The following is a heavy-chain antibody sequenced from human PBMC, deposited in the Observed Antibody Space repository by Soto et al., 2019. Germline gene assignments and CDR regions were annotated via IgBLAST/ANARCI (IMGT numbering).Heavy chain of an antibody. CDR1: GVSIRSGNYY. CDR2: ISYSGST. CDR3: ARDPPPPDY. V-gene: IGHV4-30-4*01. Sequence: SETLSLTCTISGVSIRSGNYYWSWIRQPPGKGLEWIGFISYSGSTYYSASLQSRVTMSVDTSKNQFSLNLSFVTAADTAVYYCARDPPPPDYWGQGTLVTVS. J-gene: IGHJ4*02.